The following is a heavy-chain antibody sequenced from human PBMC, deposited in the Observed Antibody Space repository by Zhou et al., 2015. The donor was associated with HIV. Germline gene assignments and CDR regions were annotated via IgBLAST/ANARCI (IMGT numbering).Heavy chain of an antibody. CDR2: ISWTGDTS. V-gene: IGHV3-74*01. CDR1: GFDFSIYW. J-gene: IGHJ6*02. D-gene: IGHD3-16*01. Sequence: DVQLVESGGGLVQPGGSLIISCAASGFDFSIYWMHWVRQVPGKGLEWISGISWTGDTSAYAESVRGRFIISRDSANSSLYLQMNSLRPDDTALYYCARFGGVASFWGTYTYIGFDLWGPGTAV. CDR3: ARFGGVASFWGTYTYIGFDL.